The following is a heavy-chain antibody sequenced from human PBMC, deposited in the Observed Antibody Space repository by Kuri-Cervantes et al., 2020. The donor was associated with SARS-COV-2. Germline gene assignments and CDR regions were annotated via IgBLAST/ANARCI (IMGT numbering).Heavy chain of an antibody. D-gene: IGHD2-2*02. J-gene: IGHJ6*02. CDR2: ISSNGGST. CDR3: ARVGCSSTSCYTGDYYYGVDV. CDR1: GFTFSSYA. V-gene: IGHV3-64*01. Sequence: LSLTCAASGFTFSSYAMHWVRQAPGKGLEYVSAISSNGGSTYYANSVKGRFTISRDNSKNTLYLQMGSLRAEDMAVYYRARVGCSSTSCYTGDYYYGVDVWGQGTTVTVSS.